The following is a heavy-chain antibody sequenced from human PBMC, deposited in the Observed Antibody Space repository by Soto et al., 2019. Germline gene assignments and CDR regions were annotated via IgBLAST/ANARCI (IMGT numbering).Heavy chain of an antibody. CDR1: GFTFSSYS. V-gene: IGHV3-21*01. Sequence: EVQLVESGGGLVKPGGSLRLSCAASGFTFSSYSMNWVRQAPGKGLEWVSSISSSSSYIYYADSVKGRFTISRDNAKNSLYLQTNSLRAEDTAVYYCARDGDSGPPGYYYYYYGMDVWGQGTTVTVSS. J-gene: IGHJ6*02. D-gene: IGHD5-12*01. CDR2: ISSSSSYI. CDR3: ARDGDSGPPGYYYYYYGMDV.